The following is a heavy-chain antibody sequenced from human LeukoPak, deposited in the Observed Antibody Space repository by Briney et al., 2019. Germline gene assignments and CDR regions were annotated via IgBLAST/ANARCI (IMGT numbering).Heavy chain of an antibody. Sequence: GGSLRLSCGASGFTFSSYWMSWVRQAPGKGLEWVANMKQDGSVKYYVDSVKGRFTISRDNAKNSLYLQVSGLRAEDTAVYFCARIGYSSSSFDYWGQGVLVTVYS. CDR2: MKQDGSVK. D-gene: IGHD6-6*01. CDR3: ARIGYSSSSFDY. V-gene: IGHV3-7*05. J-gene: IGHJ4*02. CDR1: GFTFSSYW.